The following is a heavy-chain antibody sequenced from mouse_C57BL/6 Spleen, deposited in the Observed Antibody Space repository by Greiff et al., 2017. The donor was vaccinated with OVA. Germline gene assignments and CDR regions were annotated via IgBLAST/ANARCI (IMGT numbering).Heavy chain of an antibody. D-gene: IGHD1-1*02. CDR1: GFTFSDAW. J-gene: IGHJ2*01. V-gene: IGHV6-6*01. CDR3: TRPDYGQEGDFDD. Sequence: EVKVVESGGGLVQPGGSMKLSCAASGFTFSDAWMDWVRQSPEKGLEWVAEIRNKANNHATYYAESVKGRFTISRDDSKSSVYLQMNSLRAEDTGIYYCTRPDYGQEGDFDDWGQGTTLTVSS. CDR2: IRNKANNHAT.